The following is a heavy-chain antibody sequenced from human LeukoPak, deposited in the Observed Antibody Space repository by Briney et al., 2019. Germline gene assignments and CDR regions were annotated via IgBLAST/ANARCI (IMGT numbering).Heavy chain of an antibody. CDR3: ASAPYYYDSRGYYVQYYFDY. J-gene: IGHJ4*02. CDR2: INHSGST. CDR1: GGSFSGYY. D-gene: IGHD3-22*01. Sequence: SETLSLTCAVYGGSFSGYYWSWIRQPPGKGLEWIGEINHSGSTNYNPSLKSRVTISVDTSKNQFSLKLSSVTAADTAVYYCASAPYYYDSRGYYVQYYFDYWGQGTLVTVSS. V-gene: IGHV4-34*01.